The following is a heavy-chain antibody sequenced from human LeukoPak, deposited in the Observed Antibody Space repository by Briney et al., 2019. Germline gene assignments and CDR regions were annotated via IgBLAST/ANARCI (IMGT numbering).Heavy chain of an antibody. CDR3: ARHPSGGLSFDY. CDR2: IYYSGST. J-gene: IGHJ4*02. D-gene: IGHD2-15*01. Sequence: PSETLSLTCTVSGGSISTSSYYWGWIRQPPGKGLEWIGSIYYSGSTYYNPSLKSRVTTSVDTSKNQFSLTLSSVTAADPAVYYCARHPSGGLSFDYWGQRTLVTVSS. CDR1: GGSISTSSYY. V-gene: IGHV4-39*01.